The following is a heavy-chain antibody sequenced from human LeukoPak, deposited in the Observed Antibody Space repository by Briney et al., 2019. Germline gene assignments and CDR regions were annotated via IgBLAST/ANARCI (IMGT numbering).Heavy chain of an antibody. CDR3: ATTRGEQGYDY. CDR2: IYNGGSK. J-gene: IGHJ4*02. Sequence: GGSLRLSCAASGFTVSSNYMTWLRQAPGKGLEWVSVIYNGGSKFYADSVKARFTISRDNSKNTLYLQMNSLKAEDTAVYYCATTRGEQGYDYWGQGTLVTVSS. V-gene: IGHV3-66*01. D-gene: IGHD1/OR15-1a*01. CDR1: GFTVSSNY.